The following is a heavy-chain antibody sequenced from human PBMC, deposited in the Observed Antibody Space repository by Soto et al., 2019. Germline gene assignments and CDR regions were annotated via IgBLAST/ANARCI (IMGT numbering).Heavy chain of an antibody. CDR2: IIPIFGTA. J-gene: IGHJ6*02. Sequence: SVKVSCKASGGTFSSYAISWVRQAPGQGLEWMGGIIPIFGTANYAQKFQGRVTITADESTSTAYMELSSLRSEDTAVYYCARDHKVVRRLTKSGMDVWGQGTTATVSS. D-gene: IGHD3-10*01. CDR3: ARDHKVVRRLTKSGMDV. V-gene: IGHV1-69*13. CDR1: GGTFSSYA.